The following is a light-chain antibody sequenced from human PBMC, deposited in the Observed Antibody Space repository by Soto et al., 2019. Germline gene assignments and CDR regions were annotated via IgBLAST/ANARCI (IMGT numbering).Light chain of an antibody. CDR2: GAS. CDR1: QSISIY. CDR3: QQTYTTPEIT. J-gene: IGKJ5*01. V-gene: IGKV1-39*01. Sequence: IHMAHSPSSLSASVGDIVTITCRASQSISIYFNWYQLKPGKAPNLLMYGASYLKSGVPTRFSGSGSGTDFTLTISSLQPEDFAIYYCQQTYTTPEITFGQGTRLEIK.